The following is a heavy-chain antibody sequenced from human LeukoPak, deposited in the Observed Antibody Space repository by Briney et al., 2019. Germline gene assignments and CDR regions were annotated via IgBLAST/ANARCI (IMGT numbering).Heavy chain of an antibody. CDR1: GYTFAGYY. J-gene: IGHJ4*02. CDR3: ARGGLFDWLPTLLGY. V-gene: IGHV1-2*02. D-gene: IGHD3-9*01. CDR2: INPNSGGT. Sequence: ASVKVSCKASGYTFAGYYMHWVRQAPGQGLEWMGWINPNSGGTNYAQKFQGRVTMTRDTSISTAYMELSRLRSDDTAVYYCARGGLFDWLPTLLGYWGQGTLVTVSS.